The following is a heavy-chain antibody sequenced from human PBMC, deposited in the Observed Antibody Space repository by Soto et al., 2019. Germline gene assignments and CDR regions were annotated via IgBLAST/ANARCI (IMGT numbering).Heavy chain of an antibody. CDR2: IYPGDSDT. CDR1: EYSFASYW. J-gene: IGHJ4*02. CDR3: ARLLYYYGSASSLYYLDY. D-gene: IGHD3-10*01. Sequence: PGESLKISCQGSEYSFASYWTGWVRQMPGKGLEWMGVIYPGDSDTRYSPSFQGQVTISADKSISTAYLQWSSLKASDTAMYYCARLLYYYGSASSLYYLDYWGQGALVTVSS. V-gene: IGHV5-51*01.